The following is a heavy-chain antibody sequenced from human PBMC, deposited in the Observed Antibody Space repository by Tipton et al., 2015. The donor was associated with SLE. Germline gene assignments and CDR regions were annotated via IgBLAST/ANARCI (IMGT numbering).Heavy chain of an antibody. V-gene: IGHV4-59*01. CDR3: AGAGNSGWFWG. CDR2: IYYSGST. Sequence: TLSLTCAVYGGSFSGYYWGWIRQPPGKGLEWIGYIYYSGSTNYNPSLKSRVTISVDTSKNQFSLKLSSVTAADTAVYYCAGAGNSGWFWGWGQGTLVTVTS. CDR1: GGSFSGYY. D-gene: IGHD6-19*01. J-gene: IGHJ4*02.